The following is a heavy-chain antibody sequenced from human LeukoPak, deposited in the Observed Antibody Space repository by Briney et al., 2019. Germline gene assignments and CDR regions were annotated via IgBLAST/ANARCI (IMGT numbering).Heavy chain of an antibody. CDR1: GFTFSRYW. Sequence: GGSLRRSCAASGFTFSRYWMHWVRQAPGKGLVWVSRIDSDGTNRDYADSVKGRFTISRDNAKNTVYLQMNSLRGEDTAVYYCEGRVTGLPEYWGQGSLVTVSS. CDR2: IDSDGTNR. CDR3: EGRVTGLPEY. D-gene: IGHD2-21*02. V-gene: IGHV3-74*01. J-gene: IGHJ4*02.